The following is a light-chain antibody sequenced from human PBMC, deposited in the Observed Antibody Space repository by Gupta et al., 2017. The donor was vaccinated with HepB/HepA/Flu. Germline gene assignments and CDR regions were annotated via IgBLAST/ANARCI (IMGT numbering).Light chain of an antibody. Sequence: SYELNQPPSVSVSPGQTASITCSGDKLGDKYACWYQQKPGQSPVLVIYQDSKRPSGIPERFSGSNSGNTATLTISGTQAMDEADYYCQAWDSSPVFGGGTKLTVL. CDR1: KLGDKY. CDR3: QAWDSSPV. V-gene: IGLV3-1*01. J-gene: IGLJ2*01. CDR2: QDS.